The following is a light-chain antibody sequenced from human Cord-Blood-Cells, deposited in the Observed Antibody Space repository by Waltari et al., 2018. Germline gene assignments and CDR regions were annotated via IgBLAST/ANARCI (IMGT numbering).Light chain of an antibody. V-gene: IGKV3-20*01. J-gene: IGKJ2*01. CDR3: QQYGSSPPYT. CDR2: GAS. CDR1: QSVSSSY. Sequence: EIVLTQSPGTLSLSPGERATLSCRASQSVSSSYLAWYQQKPGQAPRLLIYGASSRATGIPDRCSGSGSETDFTLTISRLEPEDFAVYYCQQYGSSPPYTFGQGTKLEIK.